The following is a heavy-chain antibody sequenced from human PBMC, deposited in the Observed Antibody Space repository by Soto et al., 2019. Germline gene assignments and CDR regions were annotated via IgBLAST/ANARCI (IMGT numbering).Heavy chain of an antibody. D-gene: IGHD2-2*01. J-gene: IGHJ6*02. CDR2: ISDTGGTI. CDR3: ARGMGMSIVVTPPGLDV. V-gene: IGHV3-11*01. Sequence: PGGSLRLSCAASGFTFSDFSMSWIRQATGKGLEWVSFISDTGGTIYYADSVQGRVTISRDNAKNPLYLQMNSLRAEDTALYYCARGMGMSIVVTPPGLDVWGQGTTVTVSS. CDR1: GFTFSDFS.